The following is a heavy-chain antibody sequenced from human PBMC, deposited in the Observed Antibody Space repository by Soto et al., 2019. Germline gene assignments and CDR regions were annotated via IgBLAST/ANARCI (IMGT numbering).Heavy chain of an antibody. CDR1: GGSFSGYY. CDR2: INHSGST. J-gene: IGHJ6*02. D-gene: IGHD6-13*01. V-gene: IGHV4-34*01. CDR3: ARCRGRAASSWSPSRGYYYYGMDV. Sequence: NLSETLSLNCAVYGGSFSGYYWSGIRQTPGKGKERIGEINHSGSTNYNPSLKSRVTISVDTSKNQFSLKLSSVTAADTAVYYCARCRGRAASSWSPSRGYYYYGMDVWGQGTTVT.